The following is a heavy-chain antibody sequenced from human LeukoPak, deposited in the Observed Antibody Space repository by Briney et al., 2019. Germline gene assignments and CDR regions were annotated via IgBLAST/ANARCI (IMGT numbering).Heavy chain of an antibody. Sequence: ASVKVSCKASGGTFSRYAISWVRQAPGQGLEWMGWISAYNGNTNYAQKLQGRVTMTTDTSTSTAYMELRSLRSDDTAVYYCARGRSRTFGNHPFDYWGQGTLVTVSS. CDR3: ARGRSRTFGNHPFDY. CDR1: GGTFSRYA. D-gene: IGHD3-10*01. J-gene: IGHJ4*02. V-gene: IGHV1-18*01. CDR2: ISAYNGNT.